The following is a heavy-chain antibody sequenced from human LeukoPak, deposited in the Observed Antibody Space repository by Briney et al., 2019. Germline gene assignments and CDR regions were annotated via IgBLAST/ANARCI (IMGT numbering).Heavy chain of an antibody. D-gene: IGHD2-21*02. CDR2: IYYSGST. CDR1: GGSLSSYY. J-gene: IGHJ5*02. CDR3: AREAGGDPGVWFDP. V-gene: IGHV4-59*01. Sequence: SETLSLTCTVSGGSLSSYYWSWIRQPPGKGLEWIGYIYYSGSTNYNPSLKSRVTISVDTSKNQFSLKLSSVTAADTAVYYCAREAGGDPGVWFDPWGQGTLVTVSS.